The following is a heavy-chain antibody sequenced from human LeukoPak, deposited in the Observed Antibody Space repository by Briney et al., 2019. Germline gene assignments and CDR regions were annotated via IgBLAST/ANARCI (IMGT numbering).Heavy chain of an antibody. V-gene: IGHV3-23*01. CDR1: GFTFGSYA. CDR3: ARVGPGY. J-gene: IGHJ4*02. D-gene: IGHD3-16*01. CDR2: ISGSGGST. Sequence: GGSLRLSCAASGFTFGSYAMTWVRQAPGKGLEWVSAISGSGGSTYYADSVKGRFTISRDNAKNSLYLQMNSLRDEDTAVYFCARVGPGYWGQGTLVTVSS.